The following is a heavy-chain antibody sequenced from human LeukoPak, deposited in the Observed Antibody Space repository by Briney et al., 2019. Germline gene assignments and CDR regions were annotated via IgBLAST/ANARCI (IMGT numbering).Heavy chain of an antibody. J-gene: IGHJ4*02. CDR3: TRDQVSVAGTGIDY. CDR1: GFTFSSYA. V-gene: IGHV3-48*04. Sequence: GGSLRLSCAASGFTFSSYAMSWVRQAPGKGLEWVSYISSSGNSISYADSVKGRSTISRDNAKNSLYLQMNSLRAEDTAVYYCTRDQVSVAGTGIDYWGQGTLVTVSS. D-gene: IGHD6-19*01. CDR2: ISSSGNSI.